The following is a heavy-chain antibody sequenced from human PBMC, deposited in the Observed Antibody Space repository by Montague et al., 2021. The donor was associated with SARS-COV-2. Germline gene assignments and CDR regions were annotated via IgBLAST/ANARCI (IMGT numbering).Heavy chain of an antibody. V-gene: IGHV4-59*01. D-gene: IGHD3-9*01. CDR1: GGSITSYY. Sequence: SETLSLTCTVSGGSITSYYWTWIRQPPGKGLEWVGRIYYSGSTNYNPSLKSRVTISVDTSKNQFSLKLSSVTAADTAVYYCARTGLAANDILTGYTVNAFDMWGQGTMVTVSS. CDR2: IYYSGST. J-gene: IGHJ3*02. CDR3: ARTGLAANDILTGYTVNAFDM.